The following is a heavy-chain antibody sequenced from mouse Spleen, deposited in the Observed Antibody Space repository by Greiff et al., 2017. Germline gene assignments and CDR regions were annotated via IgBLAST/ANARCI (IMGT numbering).Heavy chain of an antibody. CDR3: ARPLGRGYYFDY. D-gene: IGHD4-1*01. J-gene: IGHJ2*01. CDR2: IDPSDSYT. CDR1: GYTFTSYW. Sequence: VQLQQPGAELVKPGASVKLSCKASGYTFTSYWMQWVKQRPGQGLEWIGEIDPSDSYTNYNQKFKGKATLTVDTSSSTAYMQLSSLTSEDSAVYYCARPLGRGYYFDYWGQGTTLTVSS. V-gene: IGHV1-50*01.